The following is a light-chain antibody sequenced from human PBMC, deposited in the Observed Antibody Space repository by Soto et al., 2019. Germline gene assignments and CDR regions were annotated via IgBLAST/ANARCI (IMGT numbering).Light chain of an antibody. V-gene: IGKV1-39*01. CDR3: QQSYSATRT. Sequence: IQLTQSPSSLSASVGDRVTITCRASQGISSYLAWYQQKPGKAPKLLIYAASTLQSGVPSRFSGSGAGTDCTRPINSLQPEDVATDYCQQSYSATRTFGQGTQVDIK. CDR1: QGISSY. J-gene: IGKJ1*01. CDR2: AAS.